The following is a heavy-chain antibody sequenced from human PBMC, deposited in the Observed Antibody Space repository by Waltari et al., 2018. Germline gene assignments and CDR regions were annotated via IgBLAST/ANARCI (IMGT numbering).Heavy chain of an antibody. CDR3: ARGLIAASAGWFDP. D-gene: IGHD6-13*01. J-gene: IGHJ5*02. CDR2: IIPIFGTA. Sequence: QVQLVQSGAEVKKPGSSVKVSCKASGGTFSSYAISWVRQAPGQGREWMGGIIPIFGTANYAQKFHGRVTVTTDDSTRTAYMELISLRSEDTAVYFCARGLIAASAGWFDPWGQGTLVTVSS. CDR1: GGTFSSYA. V-gene: IGHV1-69*05.